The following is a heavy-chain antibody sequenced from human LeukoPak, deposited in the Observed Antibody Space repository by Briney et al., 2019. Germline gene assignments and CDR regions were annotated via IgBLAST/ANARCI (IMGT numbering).Heavy chain of an antibody. J-gene: IGHJ5*02. D-gene: IGHD3-22*01. CDR3: ARTIIVGDLGLFDP. CDR2: INPNSGGT. CDR1: GYTFTGYY. V-gene: IGHV1-2*02. Sequence: ASVKVSCKASGYTFTGYYMHWVRQAPGQGLEWMGWINPNSGGTNYAQKFQGRVTMTRDTSISTAYMELSRLRSDDTAVYYCARTIIVGDLGLFDPWGQGTLVTGSS.